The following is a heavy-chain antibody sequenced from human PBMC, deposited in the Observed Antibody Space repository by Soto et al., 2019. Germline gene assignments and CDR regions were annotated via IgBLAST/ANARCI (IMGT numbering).Heavy chain of an antibody. V-gene: IGHV4-31*03. CDR3: ARASGYSGYAGSRPAGEGLAV. J-gene: IGHJ6*04. Sequence: SETXSLTCTFSGGSIISGCYYWRGIRQHPGKVLEWIGYIYYSGSTYYNPSLKSRVTISVDTSKNHFSLKLSSVTAEDTAVYYCARASGYSGYAGSRPAGEGLAVWRKGTKVHVSS. D-gene: IGHD5-12*01. CDR1: GGSIISGCYY. CDR2: IYYSGST.